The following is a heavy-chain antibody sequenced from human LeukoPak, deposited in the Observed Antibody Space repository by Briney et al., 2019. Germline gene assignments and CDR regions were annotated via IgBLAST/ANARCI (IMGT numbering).Heavy chain of an antibody. CDR1: GFTFSSYG. J-gene: IGHJ4*02. V-gene: IGHV3-30*18. CDR3: AKELEGYIYGPVDY. CDR2: ISYDGSNK. D-gene: IGHD5-18*01. Sequence: SGGSLRLSCAASGFTFSSYGMHWVRQAPGKGLEWVAVISYDGSNKYYADSVKGRFTISRDNSKNTLYLQMNSLRAEDTAVYYCAKELEGYIYGPVDYWGQGTLVTVSS.